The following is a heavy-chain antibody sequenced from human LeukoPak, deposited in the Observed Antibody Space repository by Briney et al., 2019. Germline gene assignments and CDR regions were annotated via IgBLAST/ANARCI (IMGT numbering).Heavy chain of an antibody. CDR3: ARSGSTGYSLGY. J-gene: IGHJ4*02. CDR2: IDPNSGDT. CDR1: GYSFTDYF. D-gene: IGHD3-22*01. V-gene: IGHV1-2*02. Sequence: ASVKVSCKASGYSFTDYFIHWVRQAPGQGLEWMGCIDPNSGDTKYAQKFQGRVSMPRDTSTRTAYMELSRLRSDDTAVYFCARSGSTGYSLGYWGQGTLVTVSS.